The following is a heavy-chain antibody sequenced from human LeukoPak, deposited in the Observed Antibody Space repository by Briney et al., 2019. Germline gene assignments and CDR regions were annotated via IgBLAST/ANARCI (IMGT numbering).Heavy chain of an antibody. Sequence: ASVKVSCKASGYTFTSYYMHWVRQAPGQGLEWMGIINPSGGSTSYAQKFQGRVTMTRDMSTSTVYMELSSLRSEDTAVYYCARDGIAAAGSYSYYYYYYMDVWGKGTTVTVSS. D-gene: IGHD6-13*01. CDR2: INPSGGST. CDR1: GYTFTSYY. CDR3: ARDGIAAAGSYSYYYYYYMDV. V-gene: IGHV1-46*01. J-gene: IGHJ6*03.